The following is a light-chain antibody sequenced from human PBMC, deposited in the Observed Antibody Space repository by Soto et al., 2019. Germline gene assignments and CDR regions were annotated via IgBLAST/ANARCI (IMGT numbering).Light chain of an antibody. CDR1: QALRSSY. J-gene: IGKJ5*01. CDR3: QQYGTSPRSIT. Sequence: EIVLTQSPATLSLSPGERATLSCGASQALRSSYLAWYQQKPGLAPRLLIYATSSRATGIPDRFSGGGSGTDFTLTITNLEPEDFAVYYCQQYGTSPRSITFGQGTRLEI. V-gene: IGKV3D-20*01. CDR2: ATS.